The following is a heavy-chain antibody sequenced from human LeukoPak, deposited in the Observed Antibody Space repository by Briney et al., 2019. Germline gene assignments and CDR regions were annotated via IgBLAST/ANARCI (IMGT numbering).Heavy chain of an antibody. CDR2: ISGYNGNT. J-gene: IGHJ5*02. CDR3: ARDPNYYGSGTFSVRNWFDP. D-gene: IGHD3-10*01. CDR1: SYTFSSYG. Sequence: ASVKVSCKASSYTFSSYGISWVRQAPGQGLEWMGWISGYNGNTNYAQKLQGRVTVTTDTSTSTAYMELRSLRSDDTAVYYCARDPNYYGSGTFSVRNWFDPWGQGTLVTVSS. V-gene: IGHV1-18*04.